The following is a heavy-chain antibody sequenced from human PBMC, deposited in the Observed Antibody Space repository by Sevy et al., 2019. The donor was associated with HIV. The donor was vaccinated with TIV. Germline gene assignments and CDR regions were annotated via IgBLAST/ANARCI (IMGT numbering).Heavy chain of an antibody. D-gene: IGHD2-15*01. Sequence: ASVKVSCKASGGTFSSYAISWVRPAPGQGLEWMGGIIPIFGTANYAQKFQGGVTITADESTSTAYMELSSLRSEDTAAYYCAGDWGNCSGGSCYSGWFDPWGQGTLVTVSS. CDR2: IIPIFGTA. CDR3: AGDWGNCSGGSCYSGWFDP. V-gene: IGHV1-69*13. CDR1: GGTFSSYA. J-gene: IGHJ5*02.